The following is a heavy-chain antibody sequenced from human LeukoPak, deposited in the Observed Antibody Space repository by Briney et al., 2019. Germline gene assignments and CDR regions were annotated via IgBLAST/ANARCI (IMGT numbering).Heavy chain of an antibody. Sequence: GGSLRLSCAASGFTFSIYSMTWVRQAPGKGLEGVANIKQDGSEKYYVDSLKGRFTISRDNAKNSLYLQMNSLRAEDTAVYYCARGGNNYYYYMDVWGKGTTVTVSS. J-gene: IGHJ6*03. V-gene: IGHV3-7*01. D-gene: IGHD3-10*01. CDR3: ARGGNNYYYYMDV. CDR1: GFTFSIYS. CDR2: IKQDGSEK.